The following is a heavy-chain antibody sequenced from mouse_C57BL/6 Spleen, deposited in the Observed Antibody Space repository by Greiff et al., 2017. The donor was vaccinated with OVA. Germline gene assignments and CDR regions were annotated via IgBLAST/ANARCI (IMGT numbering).Heavy chain of an antibody. CDR1: GFNIKDYY. V-gene: IGHV14-1*01. D-gene: IGHD1-1*01. CDR3: TTGAYGSSFWFAY. CDR2: IDPEDGDT. Sequence: VQLQQSGAELVRPGASVKLSCTASGFNIKDYYMHWVKQRPEQGLEWIGRIDPEDGDTEYAPKFPGKATMTADTSSNTAYLQLSSLTSEDTAVYYCTTGAYGSSFWFAYWGQGTLVTVSA. J-gene: IGHJ3*01.